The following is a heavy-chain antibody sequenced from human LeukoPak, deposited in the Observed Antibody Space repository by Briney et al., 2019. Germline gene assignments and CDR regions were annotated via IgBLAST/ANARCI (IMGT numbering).Heavy chain of an antibody. V-gene: IGHV3-20*01. CDR1: GFTFDDYG. Sequence: PGGSLRLSCAASGFTFDDYGMSWVRQAPGKGLEWVSGINWNGGSTGYADSVEGRFTISRDNAKNSLYLQMNSLRAEDTALYHCARRCSGGSCYYAFDIWGQGTMVTVSS. CDR3: ARRCSGGSCYYAFDI. J-gene: IGHJ3*02. CDR2: INWNGGST. D-gene: IGHD2-15*01.